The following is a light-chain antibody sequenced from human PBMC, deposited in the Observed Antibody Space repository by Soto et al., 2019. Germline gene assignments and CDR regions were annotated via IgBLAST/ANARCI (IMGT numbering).Light chain of an antibody. CDR3: QQYVSWT. Sequence: EIVLTQSPGTLSVSPGERATLSCRASQTISSNYLAWYQQKPGQAPSLRIYGTSSRATGIPDRFSGSGSGTDFTLTVSRLEPEDSAIHYCQQYVSWTFGQGTKVEIK. J-gene: IGKJ1*01. CDR1: QTISSNY. CDR2: GTS. V-gene: IGKV3-20*01.